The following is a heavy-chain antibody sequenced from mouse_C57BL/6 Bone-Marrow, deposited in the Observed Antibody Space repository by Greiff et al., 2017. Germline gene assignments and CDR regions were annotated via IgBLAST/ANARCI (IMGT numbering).Heavy chain of an antibody. J-gene: IGHJ2*01. Sequence: QVQLKESGAELVRPGASVKLSCKASGYTFTDYYINWVKQRPGQGLEWIARIYPGSGNTYYNEKFKGKATLTAEKSSSTAYMQLSSLTSEDSAVYFCASSIPIYYYGSGYFDYWGQGTTLTVSS. D-gene: IGHD1-1*01. CDR2: IYPGSGNT. V-gene: IGHV1-76*01. CDR1: GYTFTDYY. CDR3: ASSIPIYYYGSGYFDY.